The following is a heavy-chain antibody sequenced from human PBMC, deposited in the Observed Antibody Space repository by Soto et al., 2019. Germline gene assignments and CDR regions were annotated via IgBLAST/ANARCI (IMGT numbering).Heavy chain of an antibody. D-gene: IGHD1-1*01. CDR1: GYTFTSYG. V-gene: IGHV1-18*01. Sequence: QVQLVQSGAEVKKPGASVKVSCKASGYTFTSYGITWVRQAPGQGLEWMGWISAYKGNTNYAEKLQGRVTVTTDTSTSTAYMELRSLRSDDTAIYYCARIQGPRNDGRGMDVWGQGTPVTVSS. CDR3: ARIQGPRNDGRGMDV. J-gene: IGHJ6*02. CDR2: ISAYKGNT.